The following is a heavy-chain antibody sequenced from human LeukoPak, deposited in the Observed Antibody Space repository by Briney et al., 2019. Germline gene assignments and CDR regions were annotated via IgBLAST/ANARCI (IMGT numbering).Heavy chain of an antibody. V-gene: IGHV4-31*03. Sequence: PSQTLSLTCTVSGGSVSSGGYYWSWIRQHPGKGLEWIGYIYYSGSTYYNPSLKSRVTISIDTSKNQFSLKLSSVTAADTAVYYCARDRGGMVYAIWGQGTLVTVSS. CDR1: GGSVSSGGYY. CDR3: ARDRGGMVYAI. D-gene: IGHD2-8*01. CDR2: IYYSGST. J-gene: IGHJ4*02.